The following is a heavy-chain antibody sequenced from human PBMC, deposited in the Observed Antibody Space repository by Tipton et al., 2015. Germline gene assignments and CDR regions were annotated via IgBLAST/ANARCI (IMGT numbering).Heavy chain of an antibody. V-gene: IGHV4-4*02. Sequence: TLSLTCAVSGGSISSGHWWSWVRQPPGKGLEWIGEIYHTGSTNYNPSLKSRVTMSVDKSKNHFSLKLSSVTAADTAVYYCARDLEHGMDVWGQGTTVTVSS. CDR3: ARDLEHGMDV. CDR2: IYHTGST. J-gene: IGHJ6*02. D-gene: IGHD5-24*01. CDR1: GGSISSGHW.